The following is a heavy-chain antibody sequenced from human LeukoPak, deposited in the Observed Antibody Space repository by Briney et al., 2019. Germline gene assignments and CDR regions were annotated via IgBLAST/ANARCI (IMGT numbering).Heavy chain of an antibody. CDR1: KFTFSSYR. CDR3: ARGATGYAFDI. J-gene: IGHJ3*02. Sequence: GGSLRLSCAASKFTFSSYRMHWVRQGPGKGLVWVSHINSDGSDTHYADSVKGRFTISRDNAKNTVYLQMNSLGAEDTALYYCARGATGYAFDIWGQGTMVTVSS. CDR2: INSDGSDT. V-gene: IGHV3-74*01. D-gene: IGHD5-12*01.